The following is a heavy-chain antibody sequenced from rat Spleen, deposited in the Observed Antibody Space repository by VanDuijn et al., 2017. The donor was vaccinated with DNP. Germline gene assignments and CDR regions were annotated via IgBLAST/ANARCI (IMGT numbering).Heavy chain of an antibody. CDR3: ARWTRYFDY. CDR2: ISYSGST. D-gene: IGHD1-7*01. Sequence: EVQLQESGSGLVKPSQSLSLTCSVTGYSITSNYWGWIRKFPGNRLEYIGHISYSGSTNYNPSLKSRLSITRDTSKNHFLLHLNSVTTEDTATYYCARWTRYFDYWGQGIMVTVSS. CDR1: GYSITSNY. J-gene: IGHJ2*01. V-gene: IGHV3-1*01.